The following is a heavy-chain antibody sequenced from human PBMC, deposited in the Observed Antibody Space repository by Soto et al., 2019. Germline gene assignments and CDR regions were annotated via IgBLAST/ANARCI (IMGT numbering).Heavy chain of an antibody. CDR3: ARYYSGDWGSDVGAFDI. V-gene: IGHV1-2*04. D-gene: IGHD1-26*01. J-gene: IGHJ3*02. CDR1: GYTFTGYY. Sequence: ASVKVSCKASGYTFTGYYMHWVRQAPGQGLERMGWINPNSGGTNYAQKFQGWVTMTRDTSISTAYMELSRLRSDDTAVYYCARYYSGDWGSDVGAFDICGQGTMVTVSS. CDR2: INPNSGGT.